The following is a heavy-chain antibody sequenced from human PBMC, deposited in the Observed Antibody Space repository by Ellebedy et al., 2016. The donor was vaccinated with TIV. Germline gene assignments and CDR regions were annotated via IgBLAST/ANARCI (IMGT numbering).Heavy chain of an antibody. CDR2: ISSGSDYV. CDR1: GFRFSSYT. D-gene: IGHD2-21*02. Sequence: GESLKISXAASGFRFSSYTMNWIRQAPGRGLEWVSSISSGSDYVYYADSVKGRFTISRDNAKNSLFLRMDSLGVDDTAVYFCARRHNSDWVSDFWGRGTLVTVSS. V-gene: IGHV3-21*03. J-gene: IGHJ4*02. CDR3: ARRHNSDWVSDF.